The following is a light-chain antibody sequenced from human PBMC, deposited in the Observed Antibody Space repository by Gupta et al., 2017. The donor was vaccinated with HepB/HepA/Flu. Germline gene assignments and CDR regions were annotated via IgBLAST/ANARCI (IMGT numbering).Light chain of an antibody. Sequence: EIVLTPSPGTLSLSPGERATLSCRASQSVSSSYLAWYQQKPGQAPRLLIYGASSRATGMPDRFSGSGSGTDFTLTISRLEPEDFAVYYCQQYGSSPPTFGQGTKVEIK. CDR3: QQYGSSPPT. CDR1: QSVSSSY. V-gene: IGKV3-20*01. J-gene: IGKJ1*01. CDR2: GAS.